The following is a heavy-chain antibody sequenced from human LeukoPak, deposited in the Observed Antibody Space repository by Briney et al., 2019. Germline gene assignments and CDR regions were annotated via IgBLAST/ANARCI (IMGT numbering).Heavy chain of an antibody. CDR3: ARRLGMFDP. CDR1: GGSFSGYY. CDR2: INHSGST. V-gene: IGHV4-34*01. Sequence: KPSETLSLTCAVYGGSFSGYYWSWIRQPPGKGLEWIGEINHSGSTNYNPSLKSRVTISVDTSKNQFSLKLSSVTAADTAAYYCARRLGMFDPWGQGTLVTVSS. J-gene: IGHJ5*02. D-gene: IGHD3-10*01.